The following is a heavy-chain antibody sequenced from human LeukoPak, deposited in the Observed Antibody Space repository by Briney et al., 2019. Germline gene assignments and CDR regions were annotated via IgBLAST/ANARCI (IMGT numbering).Heavy chain of an antibody. V-gene: IGHV3-48*01. CDR2: ISSSSSTI. CDR3: ARDGAGTCVE. CDR1: GFTFSSYS. Sequence: GGSLRLSCAASGFTFSSYSMNWVRQAPRKGLEWVSYISSSSSTIYYADSVKGRFTISRDNAKNSLYLQMNSLRAEDTAVYYCARDGAGTCVEWGQGTLVTVSS. J-gene: IGHJ4*02. D-gene: IGHD1-26*01.